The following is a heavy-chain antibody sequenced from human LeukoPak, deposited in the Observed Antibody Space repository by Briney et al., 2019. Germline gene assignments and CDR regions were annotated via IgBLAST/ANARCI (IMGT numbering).Heavy chain of an antibody. D-gene: IGHD6-19*01. CDR1: GGSFSGYY. J-gene: IGHJ4*02. CDR2: INHSGST. V-gene: IGHV4-34*01. CDR3: ARGWYSSGWLHKPRLFDY. Sequence: SETLSLTCAVYGGSFSGYYWSWIRQPPGKGLALIGEINHSGSTNYNPSLKSRVTISVDTSKNQFSLKLSSVTAADTAVYYCARGWYSSGWLHKPRLFDYWGQGTLVTVSS.